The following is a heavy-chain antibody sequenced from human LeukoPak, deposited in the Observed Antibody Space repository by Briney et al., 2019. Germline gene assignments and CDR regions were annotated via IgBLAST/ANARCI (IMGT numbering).Heavy chain of an antibody. CDR1: GFTFSDYY. CDR3: ARSHSGYSFDS. D-gene: IGHD5-12*01. V-gene: IGHV3-11*03. CDR2: ISDSTTHT. J-gene: IGHJ4*02. Sequence: GGSLRLSCAASGFTFSDYYMSWIRQAPGKGLEWVSYISDSTTHTNYADSVKGRFTISRDNAKNSLYLQMDSLRTEDTVVYYCARSHSGYSFDSWGQGTLVSVSS.